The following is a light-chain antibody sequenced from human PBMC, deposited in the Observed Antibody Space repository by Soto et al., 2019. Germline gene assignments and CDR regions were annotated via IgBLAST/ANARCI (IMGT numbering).Light chain of an antibody. CDR1: SSNIGSNY. V-gene: IGLV1-47*01. CDR2: RNN. CDR3: AAWDDTLSGYV. Sequence: QSALTQPPSASGTPGQRVTISCSGSSSNIGSNYVYWYQQLPGTAPKLLIYRNNQRPSGVPDRLSGSKSGTSASLAISGLRSGAEAVYYCAAWDDTLSGYVFGNGTKLTVL. J-gene: IGLJ1*01.